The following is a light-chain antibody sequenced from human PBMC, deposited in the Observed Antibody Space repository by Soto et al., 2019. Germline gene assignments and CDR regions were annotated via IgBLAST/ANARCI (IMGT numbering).Light chain of an antibody. CDR3: QQLHSYTIT. V-gene: IGKV1-9*01. CDR2: GAS. J-gene: IGKJ5*01. Sequence: DIQLTQSPSFLSASVGDRVTISCRASQAMNTYIAWYQKRPGAAPKLLVYGASTLQTGVPSRFSGSESGAVFNLTISRLQTEEFATYECQQLHSYTITVGQGTRLEIK. CDR1: QAMNTY.